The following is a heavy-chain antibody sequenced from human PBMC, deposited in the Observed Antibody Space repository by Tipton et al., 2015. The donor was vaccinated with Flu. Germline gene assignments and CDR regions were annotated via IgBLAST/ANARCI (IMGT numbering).Heavy chain of an antibody. J-gene: IGHJ2*01. CDR1: GGSISSYN. CDR2: IYYSGST. V-gene: IGHV4-59*01. CDR3: ATQLLQPGGRVHYWYFDL. Sequence: LRLSCTVSGGSISSYNWSWIRQPPGKGLEWIGYIYYSGSTNYNPSLKSRVTISVDTSKNQFSLKLSSVTAADTAVYYCATQLLQPGGRVHYWYFDLWGRGTLVTVSS. D-gene: IGHD2-2*01.